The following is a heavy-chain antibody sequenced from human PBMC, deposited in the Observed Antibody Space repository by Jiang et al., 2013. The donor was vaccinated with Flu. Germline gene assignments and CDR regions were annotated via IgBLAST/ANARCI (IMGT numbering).Heavy chain of an antibody. V-gene: IGHV1-69-2*01. CDR2: VDPEDGET. Sequence: KGLEWMGRVDPEDGETIYAEKFQGRVTITADTSTDTAYMELSSLRSEDTAVYYCATDSGGYYLFDYWGQGTLVTVSS. CDR3: ATDSGGYYLFDY. J-gene: IGHJ4*02. D-gene: IGHD3-22*01.